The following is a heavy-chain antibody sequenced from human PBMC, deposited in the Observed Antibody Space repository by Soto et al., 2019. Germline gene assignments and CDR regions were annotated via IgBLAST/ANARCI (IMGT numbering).Heavy chain of an antibody. Sequence: PSETLSLTCAVNGGSFSGYYWSWIRQTPGKGLEWIGEINHRGSTNHNPSLKRRVTISVDTSKKQMSLKLTSATAADTAVYYCARGRGTTMTPVHYYYMDVWGKGTTVTVSS. J-gene: IGHJ6*03. CDR2: INHRGST. V-gene: IGHV4-34*01. CDR3: ARGRGTTMTPVHYYYMDV. CDR1: GGSFSGYY. D-gene: IGHD4-17*01.